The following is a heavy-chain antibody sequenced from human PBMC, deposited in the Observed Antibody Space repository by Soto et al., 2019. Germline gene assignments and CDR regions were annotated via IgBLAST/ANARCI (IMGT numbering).Heavy chain of an antibody. V-gene: IGHV4-59*01. CDR2: LYYSGST. D-gene: IGHD2-21*02. Sequence: PSETLSLTCTVSGGSISRYYWSWIPQPPGKGLGGIGYLYYSGSTNYNPSIKSRVTISVDTSKTQSSLQLSSVTAADTAVYYCARVVVVTATYNWLAPWGQATLVTVSS. CDR1: GGSISRYY. J-gene: IGHJ5*02. CDR3: ARVVVVTATYNWLAP.